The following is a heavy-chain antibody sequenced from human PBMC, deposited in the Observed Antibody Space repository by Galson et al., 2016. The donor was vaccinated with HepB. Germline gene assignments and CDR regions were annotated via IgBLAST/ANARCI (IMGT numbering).Heavy chain of an antibody. CDR3: ARGVVFAVTYGLDV. J-gene: IGHJ6*02. CDR2: IIPMLATT. D-gene: IGHD2-21*01. CDR1: GGNFRSYS. V-gene: IGHV1-69*13. Sequence: SVKVSCKAFGGNFRSYSINWLRQAPGQGLEWMGGIIPMLATTDYGQRFQGRVSITADESTSTAYMELSSLRSEDTAVYYCARGVVFAVTYGLDVWGQETTVTVSS.